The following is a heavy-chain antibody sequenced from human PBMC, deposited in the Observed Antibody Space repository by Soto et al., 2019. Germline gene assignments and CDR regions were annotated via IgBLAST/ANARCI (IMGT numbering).Heavy chain of an antibody. J-gene: IGHJ6*02. V-gene: IGHV1-69*01. D-gene: IGHD3-10*01. CDR3: ARDTREITRVRGVIPYYIYHMDV. CDR1: GGTFNNYA. Sequence: QVQLAQSGAEVKKRGSSVKVSCRVSGGTFNNYAISWVRQAPGEGLEWMGGIIPAFGTPKYAQRFQDRVTISADVCAATAYMELTSLRSDDTAVYYCARDTREITRVRGVIPYYIYHMDVWGPGTTVAVSS. CDR2: IIPAFGTP.